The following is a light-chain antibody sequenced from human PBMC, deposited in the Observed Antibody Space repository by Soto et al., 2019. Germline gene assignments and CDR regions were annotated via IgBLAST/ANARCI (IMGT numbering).Light chain of an antibody. V-gene: IGKV1-39*01. Sequence: DIQMTQSPSSLSASVGDRVTITCRASQTISTYLNWYQQNPGKAPKLLIYAASNLQNGVPSRFSGSGSGTDFTLTISSQQPEDFATYYCQKSSSIPYTFGQGTKLEIK. J-gene: IGKJ2*01. CDR3: QKSSSIPYT. CDR1: QTISTY. CDR2: AAS.